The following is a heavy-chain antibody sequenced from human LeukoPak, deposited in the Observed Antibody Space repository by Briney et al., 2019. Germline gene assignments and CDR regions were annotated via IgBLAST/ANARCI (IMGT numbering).Heavy chain of an antibody. CDR1: GYSISSGYY. Sequence: SQTLSLTCTVSGYSISSGYYWGWIRQPPGKGLEWIGSIYHSGSTYYNPSLKSRVTISVDTSKNQFSLKLSSVTAADTAVYYCASHLVTQKLYNWFDPWGQGTLVTVSA. CDR3: ASHLVTQKLYNWFDP. CDR2: IYHSGST. V-gene: IGHV4-38-2*02. J-gene: IGHJ5*02. D-gene: IGHD4-23*01.